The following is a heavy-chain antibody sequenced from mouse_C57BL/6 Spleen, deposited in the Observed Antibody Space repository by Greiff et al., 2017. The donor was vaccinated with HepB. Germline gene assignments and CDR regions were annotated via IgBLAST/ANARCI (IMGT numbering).Heavy chain of an antibody. Sequence: QVHVKQPGAELVRPGTSVKLSCKASGYTFTSYWMHWVKQRPGQGLEWIGVIDPSDSYTNYNQKFKGKATLTVDTSSSTAYMQLSSLTSEDSAVYYCARGGSGYHYWGQGTTLTVSS. CDR3: ARGGSGYHY. J-gene: IGHJ2*01. CDR1: GYTFTSYW. D-gene: IGHD3-2*02. CDR2: IDPSDSYT. V-gene: IGHV1-59*01.